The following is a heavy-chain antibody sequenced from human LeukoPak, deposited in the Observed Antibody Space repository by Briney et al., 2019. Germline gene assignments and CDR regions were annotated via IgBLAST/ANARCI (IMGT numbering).Heavy chain of an antibody. CDR2: ISSSSYT. J-gene: IGHJ5*02. CDR3: ARDSPSSLSAPRRFDP. Sequence: GGSLRLSCAASGFTFSDYFMSWIRQAPGKGLEWVSYISSSSYTNYADSVKGRFAISRDNAKNSLYLQMNSLRVDDTAVYYCARDSPSSLSAPRRFDPWGQGTLVTVSS. CDR1: GFTFSDYF. V-gene: IGHV3-11*06.